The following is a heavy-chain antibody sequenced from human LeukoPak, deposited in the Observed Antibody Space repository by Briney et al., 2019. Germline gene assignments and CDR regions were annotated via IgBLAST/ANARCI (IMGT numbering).Heavy chain of an antibody. D-gene: IGHD3-22*01. V-gene: IGHV3-48*01. J-gene: IGHJ4*02. CDR2: ISRDSRTI. Sequence: GESLRLSCAASGFTFSSYSVNWVRQAPGKGLEWVSIISRDSRTIIYADSVKGRFTISRDNSKNTLYLQMNSLRAEDTALYYCARGQEYYYDSSAYSKFDYWGQGTLVTVSS. CDR1: GFTFSSYS. CDR3: ARGQEYYYDSSAYSKFDY.